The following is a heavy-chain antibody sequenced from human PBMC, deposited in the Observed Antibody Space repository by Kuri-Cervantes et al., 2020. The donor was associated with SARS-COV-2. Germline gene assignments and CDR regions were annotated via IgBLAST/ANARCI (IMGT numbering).Heavy chain of an antibody. Sequence: GESLKISCAASGFTFSNAWMSWVRQAPGKGLEWVGRIKSKTDGGTTDYAAPVKGRFTISRDDSKNTLYLQMNSLKTEDTAVYYCAKDHSSGWYYYYMDVWGKGTTVTVSS. D-gene: IGHD6-19*01. V-gene: IGHV3-15*01. CDR3: AKDHSSGWYYYYMDV. CDR2: IKSKTDGGTT. J-gene: IGHJ6*03. CDR1: GFTFSNAW.